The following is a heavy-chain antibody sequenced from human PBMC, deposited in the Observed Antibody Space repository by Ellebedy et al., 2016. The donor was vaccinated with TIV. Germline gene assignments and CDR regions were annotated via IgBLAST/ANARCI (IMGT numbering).Heavy chain of an antibody. CDR3: AREGLRIAARQGGWFDP. CDR2: INHSGST. V-gene: IGHV4-4*02. Sequence: MPGGSLRLSCAVSGGSISSSNWWSWVRQPPGKGLEWIGEINHSGSTNYNPSLKSRVTISVDTSKNQFSLKLSSVTAADTAVYYCAREGLRIAARQGGWFDPWGQGTLVTVSS. J-gene: IGHJ5*02. CDR1: GGSISSSNW. D-gene: IGHD6-6*01.